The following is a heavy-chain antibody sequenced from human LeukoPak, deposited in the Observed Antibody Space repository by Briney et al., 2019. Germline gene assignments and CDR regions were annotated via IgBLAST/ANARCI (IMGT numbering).Heavy chain of an antibody. CDR1: GGTFSSYI. V-gene: IGHV1-69*10. Sequence: SVKVSCKASGGTFSSYIISWVRQAPGQGLDWMGGIIPVLNLVTYAQKFQGRVTITADKSTSTAYMELSSLRSEDTAVYYCTMVRGVKYYFDYWGQGTLVTVSS. J-gene: IGHJ4*02. CDR3: TMVRGVKYYFDY. CDR2: IIPVLNLV. D-gene: IGHD3-10*01.